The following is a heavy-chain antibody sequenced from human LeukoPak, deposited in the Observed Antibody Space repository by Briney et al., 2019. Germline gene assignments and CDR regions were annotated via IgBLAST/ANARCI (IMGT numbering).Heavy chain of an antibody. CDR1: GFTFDDYG. Sequence: RPGGSLRLSCAASGFTFDDYGMSWVRQAPGKGLEWVSGISWSGGSTAYADSVKGRFTISRDNAKTSLYLQMNSLRAEDTAVYYCAKDDGGSYYIYYYYMDVWGKGTTVTISS. D-gene: IGHD3-16*01. CDR2: ISWSGGST. J-gene: IGHJ6*03. CDR3: AKDDGGSYYIYYYYMDV. V-gene: IGHV3-20*04.